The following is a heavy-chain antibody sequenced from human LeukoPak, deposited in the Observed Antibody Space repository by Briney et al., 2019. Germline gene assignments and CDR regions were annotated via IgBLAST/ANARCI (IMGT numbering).Heavy chain of an antibody. D-gene: IGHD1-7*01. V-gene: IGHV1-8*03. CDR2: MNPNSGNT. J-gene: IGHJ5*02. CDR1: GYTFTSYD. CDR3: ARGLYHAWNLAFDP. Sequence: ASVKVSCKASGYTFTSYDINWVRQATGQGLEWMGWMNPNSGNTGYAQKFQGRVTITRNTSISTAYMELSSLRSEDTAVYYCARGLYHAWNLAFDPWGQGTLVTVSS.